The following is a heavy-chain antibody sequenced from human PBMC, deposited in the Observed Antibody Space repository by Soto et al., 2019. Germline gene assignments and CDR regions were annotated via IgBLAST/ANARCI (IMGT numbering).Heavy chain of an antibody. D-gene: IGHD1-26*01. V-gene: IGHV3-13*05. J-gene: IGHJ6*02. CDR2: LGAARDP. CDR1: GFSFRDYD. CDR3: ARAYLGRLPRRADYYYAMDV. Sequence: EVQLVESGGGSVQPVESLRLSCAASGFSFRDYDMHWVRQRKGKGLEWVSALGAARDPYYVGSVKGRFSVSRDNAQNSLFLQMNNLRVDDTAVYFCARAYLGRLPRRADYYYAMDVWGRGTTVTVSS.